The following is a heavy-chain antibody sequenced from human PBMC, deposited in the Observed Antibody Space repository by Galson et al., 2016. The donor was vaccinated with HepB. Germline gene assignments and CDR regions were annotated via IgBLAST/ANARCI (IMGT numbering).Heavy chain of an antibody. CDR2: ISANSGNT. Sequence: SVKVSCKASGYRFPTYGISWVRQAPGQGLEWLGWISANSGNTRYAEKFQDRVTMTRDTSASSVYMDLRSLRSDDTAVYYCARDVQFRFDYWGQGTVVTVSS. CDR3: ARDVQFRFDY. J-gene: IGHJ4*03. CDR1: GYRFPTYG. D-gene: IGHD5-24*01. V-gene: IGHV1-18*04.